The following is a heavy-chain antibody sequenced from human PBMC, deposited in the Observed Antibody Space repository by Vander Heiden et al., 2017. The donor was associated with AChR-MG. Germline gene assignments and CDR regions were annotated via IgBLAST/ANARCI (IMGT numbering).Heavy chain of an antibody. CDR1: GFTFSSYW. D-gene: IGHD1-26*01. J-gene: IGHJ4*02. Sequence: EVQLVESGGGLVQPGGSLRLSCAVAGFTFSSYWMSWVRQAPGKGLEWVANIKQDGSEKYYVDSVKGRFTISRDNAKNSLYLQMNSLRAEDTAVYYCARGGSYRFDYWGQGTLVTVSS. CDR2: IKQDGSEK. V-gene: IGHV3-7*01. CDR3: ARGGSYRFDY.